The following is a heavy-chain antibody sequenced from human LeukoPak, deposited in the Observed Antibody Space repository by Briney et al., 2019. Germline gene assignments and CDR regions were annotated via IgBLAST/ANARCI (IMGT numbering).Heavy chain of an antibody. CDR2: ISGSGGST. CDR1: GFTFSSYA. D-gene: IGHD6-19*01. J-gene: IGHJ4*02. Sequence: GGSLRLSCAASGFTFSSYAMTWVRQAPGKGLEWVSGISGSGGSTYYADSVKGRFTISRDNSKNTLSLQMNSLRAEDTAVYYCAKDAGSGWSYYFDHWGQGTLVTVSS. CDR3: AKDAGSGWSYYFDH. V-gene: IGHV3-23*01.